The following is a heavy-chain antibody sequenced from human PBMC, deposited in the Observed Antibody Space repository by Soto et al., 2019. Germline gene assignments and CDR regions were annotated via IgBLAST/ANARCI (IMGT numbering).Heavy chain of an antibody. D-gene: IGHD6-19*01. J-gene: IGHJ5*02. CDR1: GYPFTSYY. CDR3: AREAAVAGTAFDH. CDR2: INVSDGST. V-gene: IGHV1-46*01. Sequence: ASVKVSCKASGYPFTSYYLHWVRQAPGQGPEWMGRINVSDGSTRYAQNFQGRVTMTRDTSTTTVYMELSPLRSDDTAVYYCAREAAVAGTAFDHWGQGTLVTVSS.